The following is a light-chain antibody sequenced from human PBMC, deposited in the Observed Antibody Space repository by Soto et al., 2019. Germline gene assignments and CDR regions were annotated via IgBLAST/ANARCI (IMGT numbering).Light chain of an antibody. J-gene: IGLJ2*01. Sequence: QSALTQPPSASGSPGQSVTISCTGTSSDVGGNNYVSWYQQYPGKAPKLMIYEVSKRPSGVPDRFSGSKSVNTASLTVSGIQAEDEADYYCSSYAGSTNLIFGGGTKLTVL. CDR3: SSYAGSTNLI. V-gene: IGLV2-8*01. CDR2: EVS. CDR1: SSDVGGNNY.